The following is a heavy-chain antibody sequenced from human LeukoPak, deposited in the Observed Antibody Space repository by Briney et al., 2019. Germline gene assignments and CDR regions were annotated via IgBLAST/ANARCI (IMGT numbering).Heavy chain of an antibody. CDR1: GFTFSSYS. CDR2: ISSSSSYI. Sequence: GGSLRLSCAASGFTFSSYSMNWVRQAPGKGLEWVSSISSSSSYIYYADSVKGRFTISRDNAKNSLYLQMNSLRAEDTAVYYCARVFRGSYPSPLDYWGQGTLVTVSS. D-gene: IGHD1-26*01. V-gene: IGHV3-21*01. CDR3: ARVFRGSYPSPLDY. J-gene: IGHJ4*02.